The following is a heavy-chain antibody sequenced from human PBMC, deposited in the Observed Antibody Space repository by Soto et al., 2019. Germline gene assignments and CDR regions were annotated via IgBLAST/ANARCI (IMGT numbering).Heavy chain of an antibody. Sequence: SETLSLTCTVSGYSISSGYYWGWIRQPPGKGLEWIGSIYHSGSTYYNPSLKSRVTISVDTSKNQFSLKLSSVTAADTAVYYCARGGGSYAFDIWGQGTMVTVSS. D-gene: IGHD1-26*01. CDR2: IYHSGST. V-gene: IGHV4-38-2*02. J-gene: IGHJ3*02. CDR1: GYSISSGYY. CDR3: ARGGGSYAFDI.